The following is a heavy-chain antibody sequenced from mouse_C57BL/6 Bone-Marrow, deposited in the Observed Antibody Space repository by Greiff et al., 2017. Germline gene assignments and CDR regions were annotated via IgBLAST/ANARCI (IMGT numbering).Heavy chain of an antibody. J-gene: IGHJ4*01. CDR1: GYTFTSYW. Sequence: QVQLQQPGAELVKPGASVKMSCKASGYTFTSYWITWVKQRPGQGLEWIGDIYPGSGSTNYNEKFTSKATLTVDTSSSTAYMQLSSLTSEDSAVYYCARENLFITTVGYAMDYWGQGTSVTVSS. CDR3: ARENLFITTVGYAMDY. V-gene: IGHV1-55*01. CDR2: IYPGSGST. D-gene: IGHD1-1*01.